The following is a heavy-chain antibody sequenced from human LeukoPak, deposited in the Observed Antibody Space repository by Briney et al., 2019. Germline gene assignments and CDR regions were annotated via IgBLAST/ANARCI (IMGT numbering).Heavy chain of an antibody. D-gene: IGHD2/OR15-2a*01. CDR1: GFTFSSYS. J-gene: IGHJ6*02. CDR2: ISSSSSYI. Sequence: PGGSLRLSCAASGFTFSSYSMNWVRQAPGKGLEWVSSISSSSSYIYYADSVKGRFTISRDNAKNSLYLQMNSLRAEDTAVYYCARHEIGSYYYGMDVWGQGTTVTVSS. V-gene: IGHV3-21*01. CDR3: ARHEIGSYYYGMDV.